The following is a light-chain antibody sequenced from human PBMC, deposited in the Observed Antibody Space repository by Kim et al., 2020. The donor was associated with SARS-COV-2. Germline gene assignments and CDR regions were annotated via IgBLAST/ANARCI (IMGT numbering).Light chain of an antibody. V-gene: IGLV3-9*01. CDR1: DIENKN. CDR2: TYY. J-gene: IGLJ3*02. Sequence: ALGQTAQSHCGGNDIENKNFQWYKQRPGQAPVLVIYTYYKRPSGIPDRFCGSNSGNTATLTINRVQGDDEAAYYCQVWDNNSGVFGGGTKVTVL. CDR3: QVWDNNSGV.